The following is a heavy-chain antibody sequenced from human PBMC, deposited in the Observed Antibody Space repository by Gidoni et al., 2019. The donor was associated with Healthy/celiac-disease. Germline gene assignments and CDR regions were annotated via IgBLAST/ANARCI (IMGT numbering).Heavy chain of an antibody. CDR2: FYYSGST. CDR1: GGSISSSSYY. J-gene: IGHJ6*02. D-gene: IGHD3-3*01. V-gene: IGHV4-39*01. CDR3: ARLTKYYDFWSGYFEAGYYYGMDV. Sequence: QLQLQESGPGLVKPSDTLSLTCTVSGGSISSSSYYWGWIRQPPGKVLEWIGSFYYSGSTYYNPSLKSRVTLSVDTSKNQFSLKLSAVTAADTAVYYCARLTKYYDFWSGYFEAGYYYGMDVWGQGTTVTLSS.